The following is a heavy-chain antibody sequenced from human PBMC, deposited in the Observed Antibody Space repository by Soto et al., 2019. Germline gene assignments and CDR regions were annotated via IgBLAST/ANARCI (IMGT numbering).Heavy chain of an antibody. D-gene: IGHD3-9*01. J-gene: IGHJ4*02. CDR1: GFTFSSYA. CDR3: ARDPRPLGYDILTGYLDY. Sequence: QVQLVESGGGVVQPGRSLRLSCAASGFTFSSYAMHWVRQAPGKGLEWVAVISYDGSNKYYADSVKGRFTISRDNSKNTLNLQMNSLRAEDTAVYYCARDPRPLGYDILTGYLDYWGQGTLVTVSS. V-gene: IGHV3-30-3*01. CDR2: ISYDGSNK.